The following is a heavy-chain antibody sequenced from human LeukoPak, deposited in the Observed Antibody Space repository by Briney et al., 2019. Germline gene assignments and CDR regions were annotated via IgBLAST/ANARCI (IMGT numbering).Heavy chain of an antibody. D-gene: IGHD3-16*01. J-gene: IGHJ4*02. Sequence: GGTLRLSCAASKFTFSSYFMDWVRQAPGRGLEWVAYMNKDGNESKYVGSVKGRFTISRDNAQNSLYLQMNILRVEDTAVYYCARGTYYYEFWGQGTLVTAAS. V-gene: IGHV3-7*04. CDR2: MNKDGNES. CDR1: KFTFSSYF. CDR3: ARGTYYYEF.